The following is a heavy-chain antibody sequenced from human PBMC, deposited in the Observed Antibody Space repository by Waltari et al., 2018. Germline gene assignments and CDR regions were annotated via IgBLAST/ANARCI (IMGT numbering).Heavy chain of an antibody. J-gene: IGHJ4*02. V-gene: IGHV1-2*06. CDR2: INPNSGGT. CDR1: GYTFTGYY. Sequence: QVQLVQSGAEVKKPGASVKVSCKASGYTFTGYYMHWVRQAPGQGLEWMGRINPNSGGTNYAQSFQGRVTMTRDTSISTAYIELSRLRSDDTAVDYCARCRGSSGRGRGPFTDYWGQGTLVTVSS. D-gene: IGHD6-19*01. CDR3: ARCRGSSGRGRGPFTDY.